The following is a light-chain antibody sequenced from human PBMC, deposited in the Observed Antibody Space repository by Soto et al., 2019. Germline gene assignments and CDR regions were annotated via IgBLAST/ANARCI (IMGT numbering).Light chain of an antibody. CDR1: QGISSY. CDR3: QQLTIYPPF. V-gene: IGKV1-9*01. CDR2: AAS. J-gene: IGKJ3*01. Sequence: DIQLTQSPSFLSASVGDRVTITCRASQGISSYLAWYQQKPGKAPKLLIYAASTLQSGVPSRFSGSGSGTEFTLTISCLQPEDFATYFCQQLTIYPPFFCPGTKVDIK.